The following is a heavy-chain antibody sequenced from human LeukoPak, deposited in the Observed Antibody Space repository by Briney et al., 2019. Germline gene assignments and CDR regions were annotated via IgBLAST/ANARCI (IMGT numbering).Heavy chain of an antibody. CDR3: TRMTAGHDY. D-gene: IGHD2-21*02. CDR1: GVSFDDYY. Sequence: SETLSLTCAVSGVSFDDYYSSWVRQTPGKGLEWIGEINHSGYTNDSPSLKSRVTLSIDTSRKQFSLNLRSVTVADTGIYYCTRMTAGHDYWGQGTLVTVSS. V-gene: IGHV4-34*01. J-gene: IGHJ4*02. CDR2: INHSGYT.